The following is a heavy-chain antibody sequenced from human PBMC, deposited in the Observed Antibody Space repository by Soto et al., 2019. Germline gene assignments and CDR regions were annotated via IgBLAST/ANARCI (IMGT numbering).Heavy chain of an antibody. V-gene: IGHV5-51*01. CDR3: ARRGDIVVVPADIGRHSSGSYYGIGV. CDR2: IYPGDSDT. D-gene: IGHD2-2*01. J-gene: IGHJ6*02. Sequence: PGESLKISCNGSGYSSTSYWIGWVRQMPGKGLEWMGIIYPGDSDTRYSPSFQGQVTISADKSISTAYLQWSSLKASDTAMYYCARRGDIVVVPADIGRHSSGSYYGIGVRDQGTRVTVCS. CDR1: GYSSTSYW.